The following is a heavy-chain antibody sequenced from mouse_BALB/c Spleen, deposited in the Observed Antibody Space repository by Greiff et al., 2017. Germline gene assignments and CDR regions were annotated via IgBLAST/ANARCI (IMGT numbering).Heavy chain of an antibody. J-gene: IGHJ4*01. CDR2: ISYSGST. CDR3: ARDYGPYYYAMDY. V-gene: IGHV3-2*02. D-gene: IGHD1-1*02. Sequence: EVQLQQSGPGLVKPSQSLSLTCTVTGYSITSDYAWNWIRQFPGNKLEWMGYISYSGSTSYNPSLKSRISITRDTSKNQFFLQLNSVTTEDTATYYCARDYGPYYYAMDYWGQGTSVTVSS. CDR1: GYSITSDYA.